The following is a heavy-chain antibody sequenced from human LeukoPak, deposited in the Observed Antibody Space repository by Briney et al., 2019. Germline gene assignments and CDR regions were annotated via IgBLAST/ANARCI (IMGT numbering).Heavy chain of an antibody. CDR1: GDSVSSDSAA. D-gene: IGHD5-18*01. CDR3: ARDRGYSYGYGVRWDYGGNSGLYY. V-gene: IGHV6-1*01. J-gene: IGHJ4*02. CDR2: TYYRSKWYN. Sequence: SQTLSLTCAISGDSVSSDSAAWNWIRQSPSRGLEWLGRTYYRSKWYNDYAVSVKSRITINPDTSKNQFSLQLNSVTPEDTAVYYCARDRGYSYGYGVRWDYGGNSGLYYWGQGTLVTVSS.